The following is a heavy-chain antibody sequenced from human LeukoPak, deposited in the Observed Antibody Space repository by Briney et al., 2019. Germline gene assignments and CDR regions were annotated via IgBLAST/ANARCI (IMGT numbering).Heavy chain of an antibody. CDR3: AKVLGIAAAGTVDY. V-gene: IGHV3-23*01. CDR1: GFTFSSYA. J-gene: IGHJ4*02. D-gene: IGHD6-13*01. CDR2: ISGSGGST. Sequence: PGGSLRLSCAAYGFTFSSYAMSWVRQAPGKGLEWVSAISGSGGSTYYADSVKGRFTISRDNSKNTLYLQMNSLRAEDTAVYYCAKVLGIAAAGTVDYWGQGTLVTVSS.